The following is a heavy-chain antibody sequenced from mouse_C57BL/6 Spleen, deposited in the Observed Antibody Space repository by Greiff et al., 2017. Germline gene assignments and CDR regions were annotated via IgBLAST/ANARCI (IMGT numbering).Heavy chain of an antibody. V-gene: IGHV5-9-1*02. D-gene: IGHD1-1*01. J-gene: IGHJ4*01. Sequence: EVKLMESGEGLVKPGGSLKLSCAASGFTFSSYAMSWVRQTPEKRLEWVAYISSGGDYIYYADTVKGRFTISRDNARNTLYLQMSSLKSEDTAMYYCRRGEVTTDYAMDYGGQGTSVTVSS. CDR2: ISSGGDYI. CDR1: GFTFSSYA. CDR3: RRGEVTTDYAMDY.